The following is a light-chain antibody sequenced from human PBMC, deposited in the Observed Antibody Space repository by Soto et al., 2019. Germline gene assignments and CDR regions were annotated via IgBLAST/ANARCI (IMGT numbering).Light chain of an antibody. CDR1: SSNIGSNT. J-gene: IGLJ2*01. CDR2: SNN. Sequence: QSVLTQPPSASGTPGQRVTISCSGSSSNIGSNTVNWYQQIPGTAPKVLIYSNNQRPSGVPDRLSGSKSGTSASLAISGLQSEEEADSHCAAWDDSLNGVVFGGGTQLPVL. V-gene: IGLV1-44*01. CDR3: AAWDDSLNGVV.